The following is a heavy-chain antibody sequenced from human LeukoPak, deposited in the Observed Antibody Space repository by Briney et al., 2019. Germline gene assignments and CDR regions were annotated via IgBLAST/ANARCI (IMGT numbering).Heavy chain of an antibody. Sequence: ASVNVSCKASGGTFSSYAISWVRQAPGQGLEWMGRIIPILGIANYAQKFQGRVTITADKSTSTAYMELSSLRSEDTAVYYCARGPYSGSYFDYWGQGTLVTVSS. CDR2: IIPILGIA. CDR3: ARGPYSGSYFDY. CDR1: GGTFSSYA. V-gene: IGHV1-69*04. D-gene: IGHD1-26*01. J-gene: IGHJ4*02.